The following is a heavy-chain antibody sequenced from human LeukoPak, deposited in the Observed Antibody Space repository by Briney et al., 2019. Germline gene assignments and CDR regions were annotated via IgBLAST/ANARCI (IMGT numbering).Heavy chain of an antibody. J-gene: IGHJ6*02. CDR2: IIPILGTA. CDR1: GGTFSSYA. Sequence: GSSVKVSCKASGGTFSSYAISWVRQAPGQGLEWMGGIIPILGTANYAQKFQGRVTITADESTSTAYMELSSLRSEDTAVYYCARDGGYSGYDHENYYGMDVWGQGTTVTVSS. V-gene: IGHV1-69*01. CDR3: ARDGGYSGYDHENYYGMDV. D-gene: IGHD5-12*01.